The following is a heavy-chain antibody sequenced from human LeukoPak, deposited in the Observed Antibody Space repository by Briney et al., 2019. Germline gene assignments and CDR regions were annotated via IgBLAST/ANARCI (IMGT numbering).Heavy chain of an antibody. Sequence: GGSLRLSCAASGFTVSSNYMSWVRQAPGKGLEWVSVIYSGGSTYYADSVKGRFTISRDNSKNTLYLQMNSLRAEDTAVYYCARHQSSMGVFDYWGQGTLVTVSS. J-gene: IGHJ4*02. CDR2: IYSGGST. CDR1: GFTVSSNY. CDR3: ARHQSSMGVFDY. D-gene: IGHD3-16*01. V-gene: IGHV3-53*01.